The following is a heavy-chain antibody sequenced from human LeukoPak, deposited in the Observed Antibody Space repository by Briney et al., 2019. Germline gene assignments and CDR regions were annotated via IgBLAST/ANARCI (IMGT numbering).Heavy chain of an antibody. D-gene: IGHD6-13*01. J-gene: IGHJ5*02. CDR3: ARGPSSSWSPGWFDP. CDR1: GYTFTNYD. Sequence: ASVKVSCKASGYTFTNYDINWVRQATGQGREWMGWMNPNSGNTGYAQKFQGRVTMTRNTPISTAYMELSSLTSDDTAVYYCARGPSSSWSPGWFDPWGQGTLVTVAS. V-gene: IGHV1-8*01. CDR2: MNPNSGNT.